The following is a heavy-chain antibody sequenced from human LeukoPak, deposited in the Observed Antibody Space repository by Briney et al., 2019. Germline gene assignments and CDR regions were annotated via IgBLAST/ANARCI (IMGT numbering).Heavy chain of an antibody. D-gene: IGHD6-19*01. V-gene: IGHV3-9*01. CDR3: AKGPSSGWYSGPYFDY. J-gene: IGHJ4*02. CDR1: GFTFDDYA. CDR2: ISWNSDSI. Sequence: PGGSLRLSCAASGFTFDDYAMHWVRQAPGKGLEWVSGISWNSDSIGYADSVKGRFTISRDNAKNSLYLQMNSLRAEDTALYYCAKGPSSGWYSGPYFDYWGQGTLVTVSS.